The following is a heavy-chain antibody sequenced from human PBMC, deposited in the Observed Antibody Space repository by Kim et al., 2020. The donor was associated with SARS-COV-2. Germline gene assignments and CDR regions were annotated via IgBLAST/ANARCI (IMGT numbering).Heavy chain of an antibody. CDR1: GFTFSSYG. J-gene: IGHJ4*02. Sequence: GGSLRLSCAASGFTFSSYGMHWVRQAPGKGLEWVAVISYDGSNKYYADSVKGRFTISRDNSKNTLYLQMNSLRAEDTAVYYCAKGDQWELLTRFDYWGQG. CDR2: ISYDGSNK. V-gene: IGHV3-30*18. D-gene: IGHD1-26*01. CDR3: AKGDQWELLTRFDY.